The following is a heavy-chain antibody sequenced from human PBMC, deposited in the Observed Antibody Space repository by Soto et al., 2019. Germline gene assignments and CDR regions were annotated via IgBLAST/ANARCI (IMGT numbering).Heavy chain of an antibody. D-gene: IGHD6-19*01. J-gene: IGHJ4*02. CDR3: ARGPAYINGWRTFDL. CDR2: TYYNGDT. V-gene: IGHV4-61*08. CDR1: DDSFRGAEYY. Sequence: VLLQESGPRLLRPSETLSLTCTVSDDSFRGAEYYWSWIRQPLGKGPEWIGYTYYNGDTKYNPALRSRVPMSEDTSKNQFSLRLSSVTAADTAVYFCARGPAYINGWRTFDLWGRGILVTVSS.